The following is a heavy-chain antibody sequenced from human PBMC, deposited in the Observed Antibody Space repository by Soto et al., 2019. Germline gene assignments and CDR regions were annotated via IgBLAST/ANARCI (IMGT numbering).Heavy chain of an antibody. CDR1: GFTFSICG. J-gene: IGHJ4*01. CDR2: VAFEGSDK. Sequence: GGYLGLACDASGFTFSICGMHWVRQAPGKGLEWVALVAFEGSDKFYADSVKGRFTVFRDNSKNTLYLQVNSLRPDDTAAYYCERGGCGGGWGFDFWGQGTMVTVSS. D-gene: IGHD6-19*01. V-gene: IGHV3-30-3*01. CDR3: ERGGCGGGWGFDF.